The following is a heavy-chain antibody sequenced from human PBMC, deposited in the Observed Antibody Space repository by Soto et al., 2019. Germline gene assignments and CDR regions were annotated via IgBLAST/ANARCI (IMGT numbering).Heavy chain of an antibody. CDR3: AGQVDTTYTYNY. Sequence: QVQLQESGPGLVKPSGTLSLTCAVSGGSISSNNWWSWVRQPPGQGLEWIGEIYHSGSTNYNPSLKGRVTIPVDKAQSPFSLSLGSLTAADTAVYYCAGQVDTTYTYNYWGQGTLVTVSS. CDR2: IYHSGST. J-gene: IGHJ4*02. V-gene: IGHV4-4*02. D-gene: IGHD5-18*01. CDR1: GGSISSNNW.